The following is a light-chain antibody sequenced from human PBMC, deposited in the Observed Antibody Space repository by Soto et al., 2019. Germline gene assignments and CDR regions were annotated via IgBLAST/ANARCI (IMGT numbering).Light chain of an antibody. CDR2: DVN. V-gene: IGLV2-14*03. CDR1: TTDVDGYDY. CDR3: TSFTSSAPFYV. J-gene: IGLJ1*01. Sequence: QSVLTQPASVSGSPGQSITISCTGVTTDVDGYDYVSWYQQHPGQAPQLLIYDVNSRPSGISYRFSGSKSGDTASLTISGLQVEVDADYYRTSFTSSAPFYVSGAGSKVTVL.